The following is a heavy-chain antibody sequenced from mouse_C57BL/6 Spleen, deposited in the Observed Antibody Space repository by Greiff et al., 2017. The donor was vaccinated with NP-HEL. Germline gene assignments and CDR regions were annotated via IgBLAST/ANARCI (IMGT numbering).Heavy chain of an antibody. CDR3: ARLGNDYDEGGGDY. CDR1: GYAFRSYW. V-gene: IGHV1-80*01. CDR2: IYPGDGDT. J-gene: IGHJ2*01. D-gene: IGHD2-4*01. Sequence: VKLMESGAELVKPGASVKISCKASGYAFRSYWMNWVKQRPGKGLEWIGQIYPGDGDTNSNGKFKGKATLTADKSSSTAYMPLSSLTSEDSAVYVGARLGNDYDEGGGDYWGQGTTLTVSS.